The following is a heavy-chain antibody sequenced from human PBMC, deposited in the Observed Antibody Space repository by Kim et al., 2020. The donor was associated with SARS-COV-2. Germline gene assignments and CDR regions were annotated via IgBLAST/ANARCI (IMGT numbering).Heavy chain of an antibody. J-gene: IGHJ6*01. D-gene: IGHD2-15*01. CDR1: GFTFSSYG. CDR2: ISYDGSNK. CDR3: AREGYFVVVVAATPLYY. Sequence: GGSLRLSCAASGFTFSSYGMHWVRQAPGKGLEWVAVISYDGSNKYYADSVKGRFTISRDNSKNTLYLQMNSLRAEDTAVYYCAREGYFVVVVAATPLYY. V-gene: IGHV3-33*05.